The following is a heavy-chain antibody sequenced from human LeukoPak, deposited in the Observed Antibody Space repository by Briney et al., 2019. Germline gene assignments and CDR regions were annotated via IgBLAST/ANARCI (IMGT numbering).Heavy chain of an antibody. Sequence: GGSLRLSCAASGFTFSSYSMNWVRQAPGKGLEWVSSISSSSSYIYYADSVKGRFTISRDNAKNSLYLQMNSLRAEDTALYYCAKGNYGDYHFDYWGQGTLVTVSS. CDR2: ISSSSSYI. V-gene: IGHV3-21*04. J-gene: IGHJ4*02. D-gene: IGHD4-17*01. CDR3: AKGNYGDYHFDY. CDR1: GFTFSSYS.